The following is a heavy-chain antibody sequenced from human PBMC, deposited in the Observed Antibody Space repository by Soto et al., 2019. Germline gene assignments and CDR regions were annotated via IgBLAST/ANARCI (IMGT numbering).Heavy chain of an antibody. D-gene: IGHD6-6*01. CDR2: IYYSGST. V-gene: IGHV4-39*01. J-gene: IGHJ5*02. Sequence: SPTLSLTCTVSGGSISSSSYYWGWIRQPPGKGLEWIGSIYYSGSTYYNPSLKSRVTISVATSKNQFSLKLSSVTAADTAVYYCARGPKSIAARRGGNWFDPWGQGTLVTVSS. CDR3: ARGPKSIAARRGGNWFDP. CDR1: GGSISSSSYY.